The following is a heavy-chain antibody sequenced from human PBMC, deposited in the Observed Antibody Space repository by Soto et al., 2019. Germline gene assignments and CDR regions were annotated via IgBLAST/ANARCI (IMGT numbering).Heavy chain of an antibody. Sequence: SETLSLTCNVSGGSISNYYWSWIRQPPGKGLEWIGYIYYSGSTSYNPSLKSRVTVSVDTSKNQFSLKLSSVTAADTAVYYCARHGSWRTASYSFDYWGQGILVTVSS. V-gene: IGHV4-59*08. CDR3: ARHGSWRTASYSFDY. D-gene: IGHD2-15*01. CDR1: GGSISNYY. J-gene: IGHJ4*02. CDR2: IYYSGST.